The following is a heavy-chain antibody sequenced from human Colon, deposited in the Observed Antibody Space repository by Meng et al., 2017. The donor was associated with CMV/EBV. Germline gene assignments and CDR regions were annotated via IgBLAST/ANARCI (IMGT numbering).Heavy chain of an antibody. J-gene: IGHJ6*02. CDR1: GFTLSAFA. V-gene: IGHV3-23*01. Sequence: GGSLRLSCAASGFTLSAFAMGWVRQAPGKGLEWVSSVYYGGTTHYADSVKGRFTISRDNSENTLYLQMNSLRDEDTAVYYCAKDLVREIVPAALVLDAWGQGTTVTVSS. CDR2: YYGGTT. CDR3: AKDLVREIVPAALVLDA. D-gene: IGHD2-2*01.